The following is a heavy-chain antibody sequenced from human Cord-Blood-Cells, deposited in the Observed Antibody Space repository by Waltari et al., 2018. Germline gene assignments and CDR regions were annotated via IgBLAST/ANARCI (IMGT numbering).Heavy chain of an antibody. V-gene: IGHV3-30*18. J-gene: IGHJ4*02. D-gene: IGHD3-10*01. CDR2: ISYDGSNK. CDR1: GFTFSSYG. Sequence: QVQLVESGGGVVQPGRSLRLSCAASGFTFSSYGMHWVRQAPGKGLEWVAVISYDGSNKYYAAAVKGRFTLSRDNSKNPLYLQMNSLRAEDTAVDYCAKDYYGSGSYLLDYWGQGTLVTVSS. CDR3: AKDYYGSGSYLLDY.